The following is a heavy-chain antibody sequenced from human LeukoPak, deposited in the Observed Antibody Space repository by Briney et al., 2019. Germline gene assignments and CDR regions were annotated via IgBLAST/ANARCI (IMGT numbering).Heavy chain of an antibody. J-gene: IGHJ4*02. D-gene: IGHD6-6*01. V-gene: IGHV4-34*01. Sequence: SETLSLTCAVYGGSFSGYYWSWIRQPPGKGLEWIGEINHSGSTNYNPSLKSRVTISEDTSKNQFSLKLSSVTAADTAVYYCASARSSLYYFDYWGQGTLVTVSS. CDR2: INHSGST. CDR3: ASARSSLYYFDY. CDR1: GGSFSGYY.